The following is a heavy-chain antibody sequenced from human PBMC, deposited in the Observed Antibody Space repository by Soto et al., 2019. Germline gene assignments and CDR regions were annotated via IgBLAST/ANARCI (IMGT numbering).Heavy chain of an antibody. CDR2: IYSGGYT. CDR1: GFTVSNNY. Sequence: EVQLVESGGGLIQPGGSLRLSCAVSGFTVSNNYMSWVRQAPGKGLEGVSVIYSGGYTAYGDSVKGRFTISRDNSKNTLYSQMKTLGAGAAAVFFCATQPGGGGYWGQGTLVTVSS. J-gene: IGHJ4*02. D-gene: IGHD3-10*01. CDR3: ATQPGGGGY. V-gene: IGHV3-53*01.